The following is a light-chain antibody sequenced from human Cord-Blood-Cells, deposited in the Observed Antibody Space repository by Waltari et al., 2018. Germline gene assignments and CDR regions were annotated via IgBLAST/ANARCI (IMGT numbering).Light chain of an antibody. CDR2: WAS. Sequence: DLVMTQSPDSLAVSLGAMATINCNSSQSVLYSSNNKNYLAWYQQKPGQPPKLLIYWASTRESGVPDRFSGSGSGTDFTLTISSLQAEDVAVYYCQQYYSTPYTFGQGTKLEIK. V-gene: IGKV4-1*01. CDR1: QSVLYSSNNKNY. J-gene: IGKJ2*01. CDR3: QQYYSTPYT.